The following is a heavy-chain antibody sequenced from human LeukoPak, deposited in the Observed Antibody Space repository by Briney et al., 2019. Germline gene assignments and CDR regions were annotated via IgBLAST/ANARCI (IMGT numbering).Heavy chain of an antibody. J-gene: IGHJ4*02. CDR3: AREYVDTAMVYFGY. D-gene: IGHD5-18*01. V-gene: IGHV1-2*02. CDR1: GYTFTGYY. CDR2: NNPKSGGT. Sequence: GASVKVSCKASGYTFTGYYMHWVRQAPGQGLEWMGWNNPKSGGTKYGQNFQGRVTMTRDTSITTAHMELTGLRSDDTAVYYCAREYVDTAMVYFGYWGQGTLVTVSS.